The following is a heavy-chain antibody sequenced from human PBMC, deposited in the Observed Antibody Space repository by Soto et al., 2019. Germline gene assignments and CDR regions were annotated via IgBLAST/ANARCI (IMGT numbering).Heavy chain of an antibody. V-gene: IGHV3-53*01. J-gene: IGHJ4*02. CDR1: GFSVGGHY. D-gene: IGHD2-21*01. Sequence: EERLVQSGGGLVQPGGSLRLSCAASGFSVGGHYMSWVRQAPGKGLELVSLIYSGGNPFYADSMKGRFTLSRDNSNNMLYLQMDSRRAEDTAVYYCARGPHSDCWGQGPLVSVSS. CDR3: ARGPHSDC. CDR2: IYSGGNP.